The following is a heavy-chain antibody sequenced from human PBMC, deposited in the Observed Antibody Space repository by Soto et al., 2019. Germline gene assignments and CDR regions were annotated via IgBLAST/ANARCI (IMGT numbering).Heavy chain of an antibody. D-gene: IGHD2-21*02. Sequence: ASVKVSCKASGYTFTSYDINWVRQATGQGREWMGWMNPNSGNTGYAQKFQGRVTMTRNTSISTAYMELSSLRSEDTAVYYCARGSSWYSVVTATPRGNWFDPWGQGTRVTVSS. J-gene: IGHJ5*02. CDR1: GYTFTSYD. CDR2: MNPNSGNT. V-gene: IGHV1-8*01. CDR3: ARGSSWYSVVTATPRGNWFDP.